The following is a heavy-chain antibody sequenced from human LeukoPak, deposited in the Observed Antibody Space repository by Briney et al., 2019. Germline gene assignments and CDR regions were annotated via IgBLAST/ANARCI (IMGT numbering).Heavy chain of an antibody. D-gene: IGHD3-10*01. CDR3: ARDHRGVRDYFDY. Sequence: PGRSLRLSCAASGFTFSSYAMHWVRQAPGKGLERVAVISYDGSNKYYADSVKGRFTISRDNSKNTLYLQMNSLRAEDTAVYYCARDHRGVRDYFDYWGQGTLVTVSS. J-gene: IGHJ4*02. CDR1: GFTFSSYA. CDR2: ISYDGSNK. V-gene: IGHV3-30-3*01.